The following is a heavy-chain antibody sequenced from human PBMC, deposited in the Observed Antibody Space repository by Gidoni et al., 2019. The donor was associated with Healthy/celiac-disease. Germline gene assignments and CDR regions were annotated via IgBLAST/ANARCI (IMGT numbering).Heavy chain of an antibody. J-gene: IGHJ4*02. CDR1: GFTLSSYS. CDR2: ISSSSSYI. V-gene: IGHV3-21*01. D-gene: IGHD3-10*01. Sequence: EVQLVESGGGMVKPGGSLRLSCAAPGFTLSSYSMNWVRQAPGKGLELVSSISSSSSYINYADAGKGRFTISRDNAKNSLYLQMNSLRAEDTAVYYCARGDDYYGSGASDYWGQGTLVTVSS. CDR3: ARGDDYYGSGASDY.